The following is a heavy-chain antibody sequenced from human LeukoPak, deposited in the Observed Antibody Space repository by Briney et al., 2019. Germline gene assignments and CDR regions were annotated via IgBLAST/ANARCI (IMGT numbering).Heavy chain of an antibody. V-gene: IGHV3-64D*06. D-gene: IGHD3-16*01. CDR2: ISSNGGSA. CDR3: VKGGYDYVWGSYDL. J-gene: IGHJ4*02. Sequence: PGGSLRLSCSASGFTFSSYAMHWVRQAPGQGLEYVSAISSNGGSAYYADSVKGRFTISRDNSKNTLYLQMSSLRAEDTAVYYCVKGGYDYVWGSYDLWGQGTLVTVSS. CDR1: GFTFSSYA.